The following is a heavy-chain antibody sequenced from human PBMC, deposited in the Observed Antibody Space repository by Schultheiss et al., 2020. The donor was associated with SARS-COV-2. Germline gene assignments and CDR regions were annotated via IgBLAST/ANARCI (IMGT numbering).Heavy chain of an antibody. D-gene: IGHD4/OR15-4a*01. CDR3: VRDARDYGDSPPYYSYNGVHV. CDR2: VYASGKT. J-gene: IGHJ6*02. Sequence: SETLSLTCSVAGGSFSNYYWGWIRQSAGKGLKWIGRVYASGKTTSNPSLGSRVTMSIDASRRQFSLILRSLTAADTAVYFCVRDARDYGDSPPYYSYNGVHVWGQGTTVTVSS. V-gene: IGHV4-4*07. CDR1: GGSFSNYY.